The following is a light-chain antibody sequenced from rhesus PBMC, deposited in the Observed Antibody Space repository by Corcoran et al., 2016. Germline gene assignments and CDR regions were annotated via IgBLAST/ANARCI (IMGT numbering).Light chain of an antibody. CDR2: GGS. V-gene: IGKV2-72*01. CDR3: VQAIAFPFT. Sequence: DVVMTQTPLSLPITPGEPASISCRSSQSLLHSNGNTYLHWYLQKPGPSPQLLSYGGSNRASGVPDRFSGSGSGTDCTLKISKVEAEDVGVYYCVQAIAFPFTFGPGTKLDIK. J-gene: IGKJ3*01. CDR1: QSLLHSNGNTY.